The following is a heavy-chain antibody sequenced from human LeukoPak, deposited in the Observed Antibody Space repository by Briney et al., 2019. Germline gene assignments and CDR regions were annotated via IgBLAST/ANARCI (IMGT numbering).Heavy chain of an antibody. Sequence: GSSVKVSCKASGGTFSSYAISWVRQAPGQGLEWMGGIIPIFGTANYAQKFQGRVTITADESTSTAYMELSSLRSEDAAVYYCAGFTGYSSGWYIYWFDPWGQGTLVTVSS. CDR2: IIPIFGTA. J-gene: IGHJ5*02. CDR1: GGTFSSYA. CDR3: AGFTGYSSGWYIYWFDP. V-gene: IGHV1-69*01. D-gene: IGHD6-19*01.